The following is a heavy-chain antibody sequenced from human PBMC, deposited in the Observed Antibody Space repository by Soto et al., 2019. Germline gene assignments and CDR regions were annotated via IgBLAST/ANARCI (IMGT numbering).Heavy chain of an antibody. CDR1: GFTVSSNY. D-gene: IGHD4-4*01. CDR3: ARGSSNYNF. Sequence: EVQLVESGGGLVQPGGSLRLSCAASGFTVSSNYMTWVRQAPGKGLEWVSTIYSDGTTYYADSVKGRLTISRDNSKNTLYLQMNSLRAEDTAVYYSARGSSNYNFWGQGTLVTVSS. CDR2: IYSDGTT. V-gene: IGHV3-53*01. J-gene: IGHJ4*02.